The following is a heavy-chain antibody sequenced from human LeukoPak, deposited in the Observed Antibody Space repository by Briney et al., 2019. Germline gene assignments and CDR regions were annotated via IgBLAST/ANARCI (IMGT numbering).Heavy chain of an antibody. V-gene: IGHV3-30*04. Sequence: PGGSLRLSCAASGFTFSSYAMHWVRQAPGKGLEWVAVISYDGSNKYYADSVKGRFTISRDNSKNTLYLQMNSLRAEDTAVYYCAREMIEAFDIWGQGTMVTVSS. J-gene: IGHJ3*02. D-gene: IGHD3-22*01. CDR2: ISYDGSNK. CDR3: AREMIEAFDI. CDR1: GFTFSSYA.